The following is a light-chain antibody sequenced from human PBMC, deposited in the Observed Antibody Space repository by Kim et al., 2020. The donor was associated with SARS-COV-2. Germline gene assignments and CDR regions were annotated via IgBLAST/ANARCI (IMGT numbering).Light chain of an antibody. V-gene: IGKV1-8*01. CDR2: SGS. CDR3: QQYYAYPYT. Sequence: ASTGDTVTITCRASEDIGNYVAWYQHHAGQGPKLLIYSGSTLQSGVQSKFSGSGSGTDFTLTITWLQSEDLATYYCQQYYAYPYTFGPGTKLEI. CDR1: EDIGNY. J-gene: IGKJ2*01.